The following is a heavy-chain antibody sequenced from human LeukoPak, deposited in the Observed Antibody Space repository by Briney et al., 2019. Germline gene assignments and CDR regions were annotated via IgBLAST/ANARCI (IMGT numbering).Heavy chain of an antibody. J-gene: IGHJ4*02. CDR1: GYTFTSYG. CDR3: VRDKTVGVDTAIANFDY. V-gene: IGHV1-18*01. CDR2: ITAYNGNT. D-gene: IGHD5-18*01. Sequence: ASVKCSCKTSGYTFTSYGIIWVRQATGQGLEWMGWITAYNGNTNYAQKLQGRVTMTTDTSTSTAYMELRRLRSDDTAVYYCVRDKTVGVDTAIANFDYWGQGTLVTVSS.